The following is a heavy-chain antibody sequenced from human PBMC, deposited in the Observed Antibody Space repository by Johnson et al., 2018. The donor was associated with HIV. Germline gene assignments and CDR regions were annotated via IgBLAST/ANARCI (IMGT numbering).Heavy chain of an antibody. CDR1: GFTFISYA. V-gene: IGHV3-33*06. J-gene: IGHJ3*02. Sequence: QVQVLESGGGLVKPGGSLRLSCAASGFTFISYAMHWVRQAPGKGLEWVAVIWYDGSNTYYADSVKGRFTISRDNSKNTLYLQMNSLRAEDTAVYFCAKDLKGRWLQYGGLDIWGQGTTVTVSP. CDR3: AKDLKGRWLQYGGLDI. D-gene: IGHD5-24*01. CDR2: IWYDGSNT.